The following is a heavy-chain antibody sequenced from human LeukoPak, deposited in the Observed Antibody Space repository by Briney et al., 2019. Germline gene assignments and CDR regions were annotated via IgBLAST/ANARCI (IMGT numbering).Heavy chain of an antibody. V-gene: IGHV4-34*01. D-gene: IGHD5-24*01. J-gene: IGHJ4*02. CDR3: ARRVRDGYKY. CDR1: GGSFSGYY. Sequence: PSETLSLTCAVYGGSFSGYYWSWIRQPPGKGLEWIGEISHSGSTNYNPSLKSRVTISVDTSKNQFSLKLSSVAAADTAVYYCARRVRDGYKYWGQGTLVTVSS. CDR2: ISHSGST.